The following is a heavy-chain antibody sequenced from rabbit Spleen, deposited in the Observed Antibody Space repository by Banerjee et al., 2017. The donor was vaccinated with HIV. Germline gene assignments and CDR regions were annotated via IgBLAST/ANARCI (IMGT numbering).Heavy chain of an antibody. V-gene: IGHV1S40*01. CDR3: ARDIWGSGWYFNL. Sequence: QSLEESGGGLVQPEGSLALTCKASGFSFSSSYDMCWVRQAPGKGLEWIGCTCAHHDTYYASWAKGRFTISKTSSTTVTLQMTSLTVADTATYFCARDIWGSGWYFNLWGPGTLVTVS. CDR1: GFSFSSSYD. J-gene: IGHJ4*01. D-gene: IGHD1-1*01. CDR2: TCAHHDT.